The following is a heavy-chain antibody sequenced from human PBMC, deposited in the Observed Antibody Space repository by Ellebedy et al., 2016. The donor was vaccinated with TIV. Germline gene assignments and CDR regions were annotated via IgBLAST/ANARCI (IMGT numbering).Heavy chain of an antibody. V-gene: IGHV3-7*01. CDR2: INQGGSDK. J-gene: IGHJ3*02. CDR3: ATDGSYGDYLSPTHAFVI. Sequence: GGSLRLSCTASGFSFRSYWMTWVRQAPGKGLEWVANINQGGSDKYYVDSVKGRFTVSRDNAQNSLFLQMNSLRAEDTAVYYCATDGSYGDYLSPTHAFVIWGQGTMVTVSS. D-gene: IGHD4-17*01. CDR1: GFSFRSYW.